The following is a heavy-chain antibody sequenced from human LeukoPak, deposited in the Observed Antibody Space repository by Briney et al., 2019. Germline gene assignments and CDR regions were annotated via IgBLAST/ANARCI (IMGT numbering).Heavy chain of an antibody. CDR2: IYYSGST. D-gene: IGHD1-1*01. V-gene: IGHV4-39*07. Sequence: SETLSLTCTVSGGSISSSSYYWGWIRQPPGKGLEWIGSIYYSGSTYYNPSLKSRVTISVDTSKNQFSLKLSSVTAAETAVYYWERDYWKGGGGFDYWGQGTLVTVSS. CDR1: GGSISSSSYY. CDR3: ERDYWKGGGGFDY. J-gene: IGHJ4*02.